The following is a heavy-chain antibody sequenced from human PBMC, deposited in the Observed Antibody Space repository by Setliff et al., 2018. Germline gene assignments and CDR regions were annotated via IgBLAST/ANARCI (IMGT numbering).Heavy chain of an antibody. Sequence: SETLSLTCAVYGGSFSGYYWGWIRQPPGKGLEWIGEINHSGSTNYNPSLKSRVTISVDTSKNQFSLKLSSVTAADTAVYYCARRYNFRSGYFDYWGQGTLVTVSS. J-gene: IGHJ4*02. D-gene: IGHD3-3*01. CDR3: ARRYNFRSGYFDY. V-gene: IGHV4-34*01. CDR2: INHSGST. CDR1: GGSFSGYY.